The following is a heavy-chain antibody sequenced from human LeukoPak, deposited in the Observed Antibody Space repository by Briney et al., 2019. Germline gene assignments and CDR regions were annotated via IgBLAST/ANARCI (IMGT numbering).Heavy chain of an antibody. D-gene: IGHD1-14*01. J-gene: IGHJ4*02. CDR3: ARKDRGFSIDY. Sequence: GGSLRLSCAASGFTFSSYGMHWVRQAPGKGLEWVAVIWYDGSNKYYADSVKGRFTISRDNSKNTLYLQMNSLRAEDTAVYYCARKDRGFSIDYWGQGTLVTVSS. CDR1: GFTFSSYG. CDR2: IWYDGSNK. V-gene: IGHV3-33*01.